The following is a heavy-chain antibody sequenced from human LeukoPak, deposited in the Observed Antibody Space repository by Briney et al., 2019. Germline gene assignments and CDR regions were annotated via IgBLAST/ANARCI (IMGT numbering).Heavy chain of an antibody. CDR2: IYHSGST. CDR3: AREKTTVTTRRFDY. V-gene: IGHV4-38-2*02. J-gene: IGHJ4*02. D-gene: IGHD4-17*01. Sequence: SSETLSLTCAVSGYSISSGYYWGWIRQPPGKGLEWIGSIYHSGSTYYNPSLKSRVTISVDTSKNQFSLKLSSVTAADTAVYYCAREKTTVTTRRFDYWGQGTLVTVSS. CDR1: GYSISSGYY.